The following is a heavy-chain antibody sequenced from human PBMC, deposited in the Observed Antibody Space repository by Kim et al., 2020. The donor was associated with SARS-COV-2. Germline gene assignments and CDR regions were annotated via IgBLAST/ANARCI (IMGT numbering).Heavy chain of an antibody. CDR1: GGSISSYH. CDR2: IYYSGST. Sequence: SETLSLTCTVSGGSISSYHWSWIRQPPGKGLEWIGYIYYSGSTNYNPSLKSRVTISVDTSKNQFSLKLSSVTAADTAVYYCARANVKIVLDPWGQGTLVTVSS. CDR3: ARANVKIVLDP. J-gene: IGHJ5*02. D-gene: IGHD3-22*01. V-gene: IGHV4-59*13.